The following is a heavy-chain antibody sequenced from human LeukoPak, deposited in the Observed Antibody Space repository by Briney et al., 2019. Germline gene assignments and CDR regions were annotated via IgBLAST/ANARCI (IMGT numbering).Heavy chain of an antibody. CDR1: GFIFSNYA. J-gene: IGHJ4*02. V-gene: IGHV3-23*01. CDR3: AKAGLSRASWSGDCPFDN. CDR2: ISGSSYTT. Sequence: PGGSLRLSCAVSGFIFSNYAMGWVRLAPGKGLEWVSSISGSSYTTYYADSVKGRFTISRDNSKNTLYLQMNSLRAEDTAVYYCAKAGLSRASWSGDCPFDNWGQGTLVTVSP. D-gene: IGHD2-21*02.